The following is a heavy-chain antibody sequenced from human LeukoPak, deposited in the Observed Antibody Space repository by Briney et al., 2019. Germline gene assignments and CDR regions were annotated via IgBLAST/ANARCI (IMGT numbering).Heavy chain of an antibody. CDR2: VYHSGAT. Sequence: PSETLSLICSVSNYSIGDGYYWGWIRQPPGEGLEWIGGVYHSGATYYTPSLKSRVTISVDTSKNQFSLNLTSVTAADTAVYYCARDSSGTLSGGGWFDPWGQGTLVTVSS. CDR3: ARDSSGTLSGGGWFDP. J-gene: IGHJ5*02. D-gene: IGHD6-19*01. V-gene: IGHV4-38-2*02. CDR1: NYSIGDGYY.